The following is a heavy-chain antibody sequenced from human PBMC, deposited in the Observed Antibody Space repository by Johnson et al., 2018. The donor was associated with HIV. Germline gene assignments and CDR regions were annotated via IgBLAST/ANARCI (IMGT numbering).Heavy chain of an antibody. CDR1: GFTFDNYG. CDR2: INWNGGTT. D-gene: IGHD2-8*01. J-gene: IGHJ3*02. CDR3: VRRGRYCSNGVCFDAFDI. Sequence: VQLVESGGTVVRPGGSLRLSCAASGFTFDNYGMSWVRQAPGKGLEWGSGINWNGGTTGYADSVKGRFTISRENAKKSLDLQMNSLRAEATALYYCVRRGRYCSNGVCFDAFDIWGQGTMVTVSS. V-gene: IGHV3-20*04.